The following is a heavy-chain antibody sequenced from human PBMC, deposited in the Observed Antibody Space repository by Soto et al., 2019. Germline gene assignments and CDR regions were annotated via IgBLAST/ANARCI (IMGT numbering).Heavy chain of an antibody. CDR2: IYYSGST. CDR3: ARTLRVAGRNWFDP. J-gene: IGHJ5*02. D-gene: IGHD6-19*01. CDR1: GGSISSYY. Sequence: ETLSLTCTVSGGSISSYYWSWIRQPPGKGLEWIGYIYYSGSTNYNPSLKSRVTISVDTSKNQFSLKLSSVTAADTAVYYCARTLRVAGRNWFDPWGQGTLVTVSS. V-gene: IGHV4-59*01.